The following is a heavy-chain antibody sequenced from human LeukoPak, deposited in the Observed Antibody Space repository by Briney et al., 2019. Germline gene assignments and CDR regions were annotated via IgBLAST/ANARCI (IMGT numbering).Heavy chain of an antibody. CDR3: ARLQYDYGDYGMDV. Sequence: SAKVSCKASGGTFSSYAISWVRQAPGQGPEWMGRIIPILGIANYAQKFQGRVTITADKSTSTAYMELSSLRSEDTAVYYCARLQYDYGDYGMDVWGQGTTVTVSS. CDR2: IIPILGIA. V-gene: IGHV1-69*04. D-gene: IGHD4-17*01. J-gene: IGHJ6*02. CDR1: GGTFSSYA.